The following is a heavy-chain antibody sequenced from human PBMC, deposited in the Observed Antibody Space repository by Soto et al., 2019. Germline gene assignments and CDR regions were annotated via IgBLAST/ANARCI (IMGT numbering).Heavy chain of an antibody. V-gene: IGHV3-53*04. J-gene: IGHJ6*02. CDR1: GFTVSSNY. D-gene: IGHD5-12*01. CDR3: ARDRSGYDPPPNYGMDV. CDR2: IYSGGST. Sequence: PGGSLRLSCAASGFTVSSNYMSWVRQAPGKGLEWVSVIYSGGSTYYADSVKGRFTISRHNSKNTLYLQMNSLRAEDTAVYYCARDRSGYDPPPNYGMDVWGQGTTVTVSS.